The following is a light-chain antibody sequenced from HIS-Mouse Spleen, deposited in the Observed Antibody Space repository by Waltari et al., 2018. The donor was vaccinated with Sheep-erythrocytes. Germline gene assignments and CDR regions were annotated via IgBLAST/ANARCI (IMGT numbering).Light chain of an antibody. V-gene: IGKV3-11*01. Sequence: EMVLTQSPATLSLSPGERATLSCRASQSVSSYLAWYQQKPCQAPRLLIYDASNRATGIPARFSGSGSGTDFTLTISSLEPEDFAVYYCQQRSNWYTFGQGTKLEIK. CDR3: QQRSNWYT. CDR1: QSVSSY. J-gene: IGKJ2*01. CDR2: DAS.